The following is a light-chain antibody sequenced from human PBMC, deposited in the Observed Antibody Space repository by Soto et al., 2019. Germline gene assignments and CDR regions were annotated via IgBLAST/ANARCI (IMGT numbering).Light chain of an antibody. Sequence: EIVMTQSPATLSVSPGERATLSCRASQSINNNLAWYQQKPGQAPSLLIYDASSRATGVPARFSGSGSGTEFTLTISSLQSDDFAVYYCQHYKTWPPYTFGQGTKLEIK. V-gene: IGKV3-15*01. CDR1: QSINNN. CDR2: DAS. J-gene: IGKJ2*01. CDR3: QHYKTWPPYT.